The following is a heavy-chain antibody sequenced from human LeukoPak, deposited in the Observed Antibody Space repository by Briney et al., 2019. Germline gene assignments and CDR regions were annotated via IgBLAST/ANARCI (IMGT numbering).Heavy chain of an antibody. CDR2: INHSGST. V-gene: IGHV4-34*01. CDR3: ARGGVSVVPAAPTHYGLDV. J-gene: IGHJ6*02. CDR1: GGHFSGYY. Sequence: SSETLSLTCAVYGGHFSGYYWSWIRQPPGKGLDWIGEINHSGSTNYIPSLKSRVTISVDTSKNQVSLKLRSVTAADTAVYYCARGGVSVVPAAPTHYGLDVWGQGTTVTVSS. D-gene: IGHD2-2*01.